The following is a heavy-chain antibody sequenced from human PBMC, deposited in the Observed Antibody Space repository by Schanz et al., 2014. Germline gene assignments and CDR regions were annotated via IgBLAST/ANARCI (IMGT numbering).Heavy chain of an antibody. V-gene: IGHV1-69*02. CDR1: GGTFDSYT. Sequence: QVPLVQSGAEVKKPGSSVTVSCTASGGTFDSYTLSWVRQARGQGPELVGRIVPLLNVTVYTQKFQGRVTITADASTGTTYMELENLRSDDTAVYYCGEYGSDSYTDPWGQGTLVTVSS. J-gene: IGHJ5*02. CDR3: GEYGSDSYTDP. CDR2: IVPLLNVT. D-gene: IGHD3-10*01.